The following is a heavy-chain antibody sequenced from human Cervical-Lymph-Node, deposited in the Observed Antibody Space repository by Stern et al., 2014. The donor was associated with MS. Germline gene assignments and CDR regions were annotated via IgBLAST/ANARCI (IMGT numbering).Heavy chain of an antibody. V-gene: IGHV1-18*01. CDR3: AREPYYYDSSGYYVH. J-gene: IGHJ4*02. CDR2: ISANNGNT. CDR1: GYIFTSYS. Sequence: VHLVESGAEVKKPGASVKVSCKVSGYIFTSYSVAWVRQAPGHGLEWVGRISANNGNTDYAQKLQGRVTMTTDTSTSTAYMELRSLRSDDTAVYYCAREPYYYDSSGYYVHWGQGTLVTVSS. D-gene: IGHD3-22*01.